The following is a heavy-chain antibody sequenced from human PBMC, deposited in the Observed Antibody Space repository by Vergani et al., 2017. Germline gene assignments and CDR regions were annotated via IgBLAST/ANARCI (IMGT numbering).Heavy chain of an antibody. CDR3: AKASPGGPINYYYCYMDV. CDR1: GGTFSSYA. D-gene: IGHD3-10*01. J-gene: IGHJ6*03. V-gene: IGHV1-69*01. Sequence: QVQLVQSGAEVKKPGSSVKVSCKASGGTFSSYAISWVRQAPGQGLEWMGGIIPIFGTANYAQKFQGRVTITADESTSTAYMELSSLRSEDTAVYYCAKASPGGPINYYYCYMDVWGKGTTVTVSS. CDR2: IIPIFGTA.